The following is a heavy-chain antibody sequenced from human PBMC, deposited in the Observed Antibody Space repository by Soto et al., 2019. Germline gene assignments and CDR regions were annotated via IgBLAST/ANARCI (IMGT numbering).Heavy chain of an antibody. J-gene: IGHJ6*02. CDR2: TYYRSKWNK. CDR1: GDSVSSNSAA. V-gene: IGHV6-1*01. D-gene: IGHD6-19*01. CDR3: AREGYGSGLFDGMDV. Sequence: SQTLSLTCAISGDSVSSNSAAWNWIRQSPSRGLEWLGRTYYRSKWNKDYAVSVKSRITIYPDTSKNQFSLHMKSVTPEDTAVYYCAREGYGSGLFDGMDVWGQGTTVTVSS.